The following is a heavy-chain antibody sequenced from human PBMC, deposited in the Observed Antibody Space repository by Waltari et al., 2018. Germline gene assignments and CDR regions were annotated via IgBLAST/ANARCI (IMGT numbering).Heavy chain of an antibody. CDR1: GFTFTRYS. CDR2: ISSNGAGT. V-gene: IGHV3-23*01. CDR3: VKDRPDWPIDY. Sequence: EVQLLESGGGLVQPGESLRLSCTASGFTFTRYSMSWVRQAPGKGLEWFSSISSNGAGTYYANSVKGRFTISRDNSKNTLYLQINSLRAEDTAIYYCVKDRPDWPIDYWGQGTLVTVSS. J-gene: IGHJ4*02. D-gene: IGHD3-9*01.